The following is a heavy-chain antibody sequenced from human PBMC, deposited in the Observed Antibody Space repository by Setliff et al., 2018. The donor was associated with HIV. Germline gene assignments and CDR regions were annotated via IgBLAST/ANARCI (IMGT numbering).Heavy chain of an antibody. V-gene: IGHV1-3*01. Sequence: AASVKVSCKASGYTFTNYAIHWVRQAPGQTLEWMGWINAANGNTKYSQKFQGRVTMTRDTSTTTLYMDLSSLTSEDTAIYYCARESRGSGWFDPWGQGTLVTVSS. J-gene: IGHJ5*02. CDR3: ARESRGSGWFDP. CDR1: GYTFTNYA. CDR2: INAANGNT. D-gene: IGHD3-16*01.